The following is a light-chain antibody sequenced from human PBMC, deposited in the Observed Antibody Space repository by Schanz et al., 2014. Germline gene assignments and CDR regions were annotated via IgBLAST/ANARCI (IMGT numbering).Light chain of an antibody. CDR2: EAS. Sequence: EIVLTQSPGTLSLSPGERATLSCKASQSISGYDLAWYQQKRGQAPRLLIYEASKRATGIPARFSGSGSGTDFTLTISSLQAEDVAVYYCQQRDSWPSRRVTFGGGTKVEIK. CDR3: QQRDSWPSRRVT. CDR1: QSISGY. V-gene: IGKV3-11*01. J-gene: IGKJ4*01.